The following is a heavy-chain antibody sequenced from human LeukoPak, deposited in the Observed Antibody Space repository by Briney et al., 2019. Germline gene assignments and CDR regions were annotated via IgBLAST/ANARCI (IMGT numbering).Heavy chain of an antibody. V-gene: IGHV4-59*08. Sequence: SETLSLTCTVSGGSMSRKYWSWIRQPPGKGLEWIGYSSDSGTTNSNPSLKSRVTMSVDTSKNQFSLKLSSVTAADTAVFYCARHGEVGATNFGYWGQGTLVTVSS. CDR3: ARHGEVGATNFGY. CDR1: GGSMSRKY. CDR2: SSDSGTT. J-gene: IGHJ4*02. D-gene: IGHD1-26*01.